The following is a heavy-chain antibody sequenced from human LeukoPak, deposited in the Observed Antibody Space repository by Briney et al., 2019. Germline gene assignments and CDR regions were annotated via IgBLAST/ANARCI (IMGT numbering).Heavy chain of an antibody. D-gene: IGHD3-3*01. J-gene: IGHJ1*01. V-gene: IGHV1/OR15-3*02. CDR3: ARDTECIRPNPE. CDR1: GYTFTDYF. Sequence: ASVKVSCKASGYTFTDYFMNWMRQAPEQRLEWMGWINAGNGNTKYSQKLQGRVTITRDTSSSTAYMQLSSLRSEDTAVYYCARDTECIRPNPE. CDR2: INAGNGNT.